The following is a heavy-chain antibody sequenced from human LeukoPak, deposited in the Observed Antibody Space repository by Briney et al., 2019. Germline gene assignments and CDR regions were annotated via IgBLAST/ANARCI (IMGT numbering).Heavy chain of an antibody. V-gene: IGHV1-69*04. CDR2: IIPILGIA. Sequence: SVKVSCKASGGTFSSYAISWVRQAPGQGLEWMGRIIPILGIASYAQKFQGRVTMTRDTSTSTVYMELSSLRSEDTAVYYCARDDPSGPDYWGQGTLVTVSS. CDR1: GGTFSSYA. CDR3: ARDDPSGPDY. D-gene: IGHD6-25*01. J-gene: IGHJ4*02.